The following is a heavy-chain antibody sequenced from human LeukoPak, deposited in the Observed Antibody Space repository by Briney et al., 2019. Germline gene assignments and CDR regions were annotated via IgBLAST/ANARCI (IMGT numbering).Heavy chain of an antibody. CDR1: GYTFTSYG. D-gene: IGHD1-1*01. J-gene: IGHJ4*02. CDR2: ISAYNGNT. CDR3: ARDPPWNDVEYYFDY. Sequence: GASVKVSCKASGYTFTSYGISWVRQAPGQGLEWMGWISAYNGNTNYAQKLQGRVTMTTDTSTSTAYMELRSLRSDDTAVYYCARDPPWNDVEYYFDYWGQGTLVTVSS. V-gene: IGHV1-18*01.